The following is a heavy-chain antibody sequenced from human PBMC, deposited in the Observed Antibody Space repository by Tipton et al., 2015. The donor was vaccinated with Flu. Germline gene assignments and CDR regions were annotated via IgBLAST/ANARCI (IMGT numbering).Heavy chain of an antibody. CDR3: AKVIPELVAGLDS. CDR2: IYSGGAT. Sequence: QLVQSGGGLIQPGGSLRLSCAASGFTVGSSYMSWVRQAPGKGLEWVSVIYSGGATYYADTVKGRFTISRDFLKNTLYLQMNSLRAEDTAVYYCAKVIPELVAGLDSWGQGTLVTVSS. J-gene: IGHJ4*02. CDR1: GFTVGSSY. D-gene: IGHD6-19*01. V-gene: IGHV3-53*01.